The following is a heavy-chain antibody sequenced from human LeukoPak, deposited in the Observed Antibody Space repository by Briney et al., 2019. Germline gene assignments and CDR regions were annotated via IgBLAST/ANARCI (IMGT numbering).Heavy chain of an antibody. CDR2: IYHSGST. Sequence: PSETLSLTCTVSGYSISSGYYRGWIRQPPGKGLEWIGSIYHSGSTYYNPSLKSRVTISVDTSKNQFSLKLSSVTAADTAVYYCARDGGLLYYDFWSGYTFDYWGQGTLVTVSS. V-gene: IGHV4-38-2*02. CDR3: ARDGGLLYYDFWSGYTFDY. CDR1: GYSISSGYY. D-gene: IGHD3-3*01. J-gene: IGHJ4*02.